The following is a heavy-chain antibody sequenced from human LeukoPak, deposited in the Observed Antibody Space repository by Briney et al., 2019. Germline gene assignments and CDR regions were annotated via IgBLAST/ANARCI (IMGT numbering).Heavy chain of an antibody. CDR2: ISSSSSYI. D-gene: IGHD2-15*01. CDR1: GFTFSSYS. V-gene: IGHV3-21*01. Sequence: GGSLRLSCAASGFTFSSYSMNWVRQAPGKGLEWVSSISSSSSYIYYADSVKGRFTISRDNAKNSLYLQMNSLRAEDTAVYYCARDPRAVVFSGGMDVWGQGTTVTVSS. J-gene: IGHJ6*02. CDR3: ARDPRAVVFSGGMDV.